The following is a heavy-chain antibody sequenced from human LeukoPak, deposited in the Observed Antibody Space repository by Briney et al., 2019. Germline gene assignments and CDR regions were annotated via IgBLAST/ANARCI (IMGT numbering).Heavy chain of an antibody. CDR3: ARDSSSYYYFDY. Sequence: PGGSLRLSCAASGFTFSSYWMHWVRQAPGKGLVWVSRSNSDGSRTNYADSVKGRFTISRDNAKNTLYLQMNSLRAEDTAVYYCARDSSSYYYFDYWGQGTLVTVSS. CDR2: SNSDGSRT. D-gene: IGHD6-13*01. V-gene: IGHV3-74*01. J-gene: IGHJ4*02. CDR1: GFTFSSYW.